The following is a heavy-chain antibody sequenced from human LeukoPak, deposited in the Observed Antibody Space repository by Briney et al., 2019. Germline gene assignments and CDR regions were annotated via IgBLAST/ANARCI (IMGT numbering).Heavy chain of an antibody. J-gene: IGHJ5*02. CDR2: IIPIFGTA. CDR1: GGTFSSYA. V-gene: IGHV1-69*13. CDR3: AKGNPIYCSSTSCYYPPFDP. Sequence: RASVNVSCKASGGTFSSYAISWVRQAPGQGLEWMGGIIPIFGTANYAQKFQGRVTITADESTSTAYMELSSLRSEDTAVYYCAKGNPIYCSSTSCYYPPFDPWGQGTLVTVSS. D-gene: IGHD2-2*01.